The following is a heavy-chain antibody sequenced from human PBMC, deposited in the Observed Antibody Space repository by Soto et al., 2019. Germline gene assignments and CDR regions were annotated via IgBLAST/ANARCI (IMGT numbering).Heavy chain of an antibody. Sequence: SETLSLTCAVYGGSFSGYYWSWIRQPPGKGLEWIGEINHSGSTNYNPSLKSRVTISVDTSKNQFSLKLSSVTAADTAVYYCARGGKNYYGSGSCYNHYYYGMDVWGQGTTVTVSS. CDR2: INHSGST. D-gene: IGHD3-10*01. J-gene: IGHJ6*02. CDR3: ARGGKNYYGSGSCYNHYYYGMDV. CDR1: GGSFSGYY. V-gene: IGHV4-34*01.